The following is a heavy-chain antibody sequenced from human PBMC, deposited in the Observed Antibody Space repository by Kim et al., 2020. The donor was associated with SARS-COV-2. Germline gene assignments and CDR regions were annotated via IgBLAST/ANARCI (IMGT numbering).Heavy chain of an antibody. Sequence: ASVKVSCKASGYTFTSYYMHWVRQAPGQGLEWMGIINPSGGSTSYAQKFQGRVTMTRDTSTSTVYMELSSLRSEDTAVYYCARDVNYYDREGLGVSCGMDVWGQGTTVTVSS. J-gene: IGHJ6*02. CDR1: GYTFTSYY. CDR3: ARDVNYYDREGLGVSCGMDV. V-gene: IGHV1-46*01. CDR2: INPSGGST. D-gene: IGHD3-22*01.